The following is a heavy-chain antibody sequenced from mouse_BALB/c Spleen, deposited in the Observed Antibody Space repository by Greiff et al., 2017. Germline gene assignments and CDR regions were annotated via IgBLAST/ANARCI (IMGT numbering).Heavy chain of an antibody. J-gene: IGHJ4*01. CDR3: VRQGITTGYAMDY. CDR1: GFTFNTYA. V-gene: IGHV10-1*02. D-gene: IGHD2-4*01. CDR2: IRSKSNNYAT. Sequence: GGGLVQPKGSLKLSCAASGFTFNTYAMNWVRQAPGKGLEWVARIRSKSNNYATYYADSVKDRFTISRDDSQSMLYLQMNNLKTEDTAMYYCVRQGITTGYAMDYWGQGTSVTVSS.